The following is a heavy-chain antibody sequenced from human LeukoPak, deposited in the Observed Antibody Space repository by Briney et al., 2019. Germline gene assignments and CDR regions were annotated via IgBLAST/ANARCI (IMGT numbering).Heavy chain of an antibody. CDR3: AKSYGSSWFSPPGPYYYGMDV. CDR2: ISSSATYI. D-gene: IGHD6-13*01. J-gene: IGHJ6*02. V-gene: IGHV3-21*01. Sequence: GGSLRLSCAASGFTFSSYNMIWVRQAPGKGLEWVSSISSSATYIYYTDSLKGRFTISRDNSKNTLYLQMNSLRAEDTAVYYCAKSYGSSWFSPPGPYYYGMDVWGQGTTVTVSS. CDR1: GFTFSSYN.